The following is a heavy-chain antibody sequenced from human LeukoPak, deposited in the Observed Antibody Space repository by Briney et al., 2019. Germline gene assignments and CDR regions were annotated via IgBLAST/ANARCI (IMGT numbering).Heavy chain of an antibody. CDR3: ARDSLDSSGYGYYFDY. D-gene: IGHD3-22*01. Sequence: RGSLRLSCAASGFTVSSNYMSWVRQAPGKGLEWVSVIYSGGSTYYADSVKGRFTISRDNSKNTLYLQMNSLRAEDTAVYYCARDSLDSSGYGYYFDYWGQGTLVTVSS. V-gene: IGHV3-66*01. J-gene: IGHJ4*02. CDR1: GFTVSSNY. CDR2: IYSGGST.